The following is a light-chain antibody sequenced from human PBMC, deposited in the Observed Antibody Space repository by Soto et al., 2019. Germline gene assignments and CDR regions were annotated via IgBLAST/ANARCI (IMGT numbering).Light chain of an antibody. CDR2: EVT. V-gene: IGLV2-8*01. CDR1: SSDVGGYFY. Sequence: QSALTQPPSASGSPGQSVTISCTGTSSDVGGYFYVSWYQQHPGKAPKLMIYEVTKRPSGVPDRFSGSKSGNTASLPVSGLQAEDEAEYYCSSYAGSNNWVFGGGTKLTVL. CDR3: SSYAGSNNWV. J-gene: IGLJ3*02.